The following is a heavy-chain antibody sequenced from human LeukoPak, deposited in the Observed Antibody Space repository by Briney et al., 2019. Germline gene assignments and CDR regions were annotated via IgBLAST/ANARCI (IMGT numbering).Heavy chain of an antibody. V-gene: IGHV1-2*02. D-gene: IGHD2-2*01. CDR2: INPNSGGT. Sequence: GASVKVSCKASGYTFSGYYMHWVRQAPGQGLEWMGWINPNSGGTNYAQKFQGRVTMTSDTSISTAYMELSRLRSDDTAVYYCARIFCSSISCYFFDYWGQGALVTVS. J-gene: IGHJ4*02. CDR3: ARIFCSSISCYFFDY. CDR1: GYTFSGYY.